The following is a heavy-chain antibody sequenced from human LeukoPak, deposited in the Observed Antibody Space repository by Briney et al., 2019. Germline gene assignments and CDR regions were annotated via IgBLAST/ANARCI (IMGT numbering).Heavy chain of an antibody. D-gene: IGHD6-13*01. V-gene: IGHV1-2*02. CDR1: GYTFTGYY. J-gene: IGHJ3*02. CDR3: AREADSSSWYSAFDI. Sequence: ASVKVSCKASGYTFTGYYMHWVRQAPGQGLEWMGWINPNSGGTNYAQKFQGRVTMTRDTSISTAYMELSRLRSDDTAVYYCAREADSSSWYSAFDIWGQGEMVSVSS. CDR2: INPNSGGT.